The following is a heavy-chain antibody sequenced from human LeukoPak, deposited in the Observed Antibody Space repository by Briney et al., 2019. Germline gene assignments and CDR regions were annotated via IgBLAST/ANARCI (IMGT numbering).Heavy chain of an antibody. CDR2: IYYSGST. CDR1: GGSISSHY. D-gene: IGHD6-6*01. V-gene: IGHV4-59*11. J-gene: IGHJ6*03. Sequence: SETLSLTCTVSGGSISSHYWSWIRQPPGKGLEWIGYIYYSGSTNYNPSLKSRVTISVDTSKNQFSLKLSSVTAADTAVYYCARGGSSSHYYYYMDVWGKGTTVTVSS. CDR3: ARGGSSSHYYYYMDV.